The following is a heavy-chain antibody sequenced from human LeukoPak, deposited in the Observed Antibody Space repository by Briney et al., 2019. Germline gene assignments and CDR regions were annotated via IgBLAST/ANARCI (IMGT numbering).Heavy chain of an antibody. CDR1: GGSISSTSYF. CDR2: IYYSGST. CDR3: ASCQVATINPCDY. D-gene: IGHD5-12*01. Sequence: SETLSLTCTVSGGSISSTSYFWAWIRQPPGKGLEWIGSIYYSGSTYDNPSLKSRVTISVDTSKNQFSLKLSSVTAADTAVYYCASCQVATINPCDYWGQGTLVTVSS. V-gene: IGHV4-39*07. J-gene: IGHJ4*02.